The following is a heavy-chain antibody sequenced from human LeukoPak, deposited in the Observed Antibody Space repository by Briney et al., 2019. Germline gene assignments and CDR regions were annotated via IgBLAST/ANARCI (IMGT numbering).Heavy chain of an antibody. J-gene: IGHJ4*02. CDR3: AKEIAVAGPYYFDY. D-gene: IGHD6-19*01. Sequence: PGGSLRLSCAASGFTFGSSVMNWVRQAPGKGLEWVSGISANGGSTYYADSVKGRFTISRDTSKNTLYLQMNSLRAEDTAVYYCAKEIAVAGPYYFDYWGQGTLVTVSS. CDR1: GFTFGSSV. CDR2: ISANGGST. V-gene: IGHV3-23*01.